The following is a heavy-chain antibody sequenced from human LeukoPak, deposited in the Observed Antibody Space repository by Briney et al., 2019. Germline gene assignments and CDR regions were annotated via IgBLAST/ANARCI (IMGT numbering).Heavy chain of an antibody. CDR3: ARTKKGDGYNMYDWFDP. CDR2: ISNTGSFI. Sequence: PGGSLRLSCAASGFTFSDYYMSWVRQAPGKGLEWVSYISNTGSFIYYADSVKGRFTISRDNAKNSLYLQMNSLRAEDTAVYYYARTKKGDGYNMYDWFDPWGQGTLVTVSS. J-gene: IGHJ5*02. V-gene: IGHV3-11*04. D-gene: IGHD5-24*01. CDR1: GFTFSDYY.